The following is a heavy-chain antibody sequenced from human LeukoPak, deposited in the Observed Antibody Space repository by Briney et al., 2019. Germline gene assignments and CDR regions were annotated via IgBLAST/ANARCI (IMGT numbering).Heavy chain of an antibody. D-gene: IGHD2-15*01. CDR1: GGTFSSYA. J-gene: IGHJ6*03. V-gene: IGHV1-69*05. CDR2: IFPIFGTA. Sequence: ASLKISCKASGGTFSSYAISWVRQAPGQGLEWMGRIFPIFGTANYAQKFQGRVTITTDESTSTAYMARSSLRSEDTAVYYCATRSCPTRYYFYYYMDVWGKGDPVTVSS. CDR3: ATRSCPTRYYFYYYMDV.